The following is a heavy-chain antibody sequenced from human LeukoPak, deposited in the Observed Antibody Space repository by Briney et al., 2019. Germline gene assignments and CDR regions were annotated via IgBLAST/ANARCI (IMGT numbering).Heavy chain of an antibody. Sequence: GGSLRLSCAASGLTFSDEYMNWIRQAPGKGLEWVSYISNTGDFIAYADSVKGRFTISRDNAKNSLYLQMNSLRAEDTAVYYCARDRVVVIADDAFDIWGQGTMVTVSS. CDR3: ARDRVVVIADDAFDI. D-gene: IGHD2-21*01. J-gene: IGHJ3*02. CDR2: ISNTGDFI. CDR1: GLTFSDEY. V-gene: IGHV3-11*04.